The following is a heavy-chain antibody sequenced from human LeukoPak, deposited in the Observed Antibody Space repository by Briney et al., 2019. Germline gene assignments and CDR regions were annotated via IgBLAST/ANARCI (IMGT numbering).Heavy chain of an antibody. CDR1: GFTFSSYS. CDR2: ISSGSSVI. V-gene: IGHV3-21*01. CDR3: ARGGTGATKDDTFDI. D-gene: IGHD1-26*01. J-gene: IGHJ3*02. Sequence: GGSLRLSCVASGFTFSSYSMNWVRQAPGRGLEWVSSISSGSSVIFYADSVKGQFTISRDNAENSLYLQMISLRAEDTALYYCARGGTGATKDDTFDIWGQGTMVTVSS.